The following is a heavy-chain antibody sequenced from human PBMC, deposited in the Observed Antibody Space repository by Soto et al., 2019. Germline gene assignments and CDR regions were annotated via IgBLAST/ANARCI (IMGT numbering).Heavy chain of an antibody. D-gene: IGHD2-2*01. CDR2: ISPDGITT. CDR3: ADSCQRTSY. CDR1: GFTFRNFW. V-gene: IGHV3-74*01. J-gene: IGHJ4*02. Sequence: PGGSLRLSCAASGFTFRNFWMHWVRQAPGKGLVWVSRISPDGITTSYADSVKGRFTISRDNAKSTLYLQMNSLRAEDTAVHYCADSCQRTSYCGLGPLVTVST.